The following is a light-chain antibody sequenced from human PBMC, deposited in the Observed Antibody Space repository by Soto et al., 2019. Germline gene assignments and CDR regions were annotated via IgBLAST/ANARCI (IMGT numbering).Light chain of an antibody. Sequence: EIVLTQSPATLSLSPGERDTLPCRASQSVSSYLAWYQQKPGQAPRLLIYDASNRATGIPARFSGSGSGTDFTLTNSSLEPEDFAVYYCQQRSNPTFGGGTKVDIK. CDR1: QSVSSY. CDR2: DAS. J-gene: IGKJ4*01. CDR3: QQRSNPT. V-gene: IGKV3-11*01.